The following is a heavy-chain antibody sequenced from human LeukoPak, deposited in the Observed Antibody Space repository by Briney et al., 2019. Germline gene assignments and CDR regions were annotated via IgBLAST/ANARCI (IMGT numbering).Heavy chain of an antibody. CDR1: GFTFSSYS. CDR3: ARSRCSSTSCYRTRYFDY. V-gene: IGHV3-21*01. Sequence: GGSLRLSCAASGFTFSSYSMNWVCQAPGKGLEWVSSISSSSSYIYYADSVKGRFTISRDNAKNSLYLQMNSLRAEDTAVYYCARSRCSSTSCYRTRYFDYWGQGTLVTVSS. CDR2: ISSSSSYI. J-gene: IGHJ4*02. D-gene: IGHD2-2*01.